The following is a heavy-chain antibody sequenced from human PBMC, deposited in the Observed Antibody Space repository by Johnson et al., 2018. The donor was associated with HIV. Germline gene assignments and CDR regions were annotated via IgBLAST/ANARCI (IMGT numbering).Heavy chain of an antibody. V-gene: IGHV3-30-3*01. D-gene: IGHD3-10*01. CDR2: ISYDGNNK. CDR3: ARDPDPFREYHGDAFDI. CDR1: GFTFSSYA. Sequence: QMLLVESGGGLVQPGRSLRLSCAASGFTFSSYAMHWVRQAPGKGLEWVAVISYDGNNKYYADSVKGRFTISRDSSKDTLYVQMNSLRGEDTAVYYCARDPDPFREYHGDAFDIWGQGTVVTVSS. J-gene: IGHJ3*02.